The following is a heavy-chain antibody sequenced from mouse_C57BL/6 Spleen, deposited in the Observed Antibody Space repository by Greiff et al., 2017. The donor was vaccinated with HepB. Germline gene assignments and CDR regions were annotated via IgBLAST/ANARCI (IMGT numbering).Heavy chain of an antibody. CDR2: IYPGDGDT. CDR3: ARRGSSLYAMDY. D-gene: IGHD1-1*01. J-gene: IGHJ4*01. V-gene: IGHV1-80*01. Sequence: LQESGAELVKPGASVKISCKASGYAFSSYWMNWVKQRPGKGLEWIGQIYPGDGDTNYNGKFKGKATLTADKSSSTASMQLSSLTSEDSAVYFCARRGSSLYAMDYWGQGTSVTVSS. CDR1: GYAFSSYW.